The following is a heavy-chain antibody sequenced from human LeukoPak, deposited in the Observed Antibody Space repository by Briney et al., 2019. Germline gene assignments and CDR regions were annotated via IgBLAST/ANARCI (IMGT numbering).Heavy chain of an antibody. V-gene: IGHV4-59*12. Sequence: SETLSLTCTVSGGSISSYYWSWIRQPPGKGLEWIGYIYYSGSTNYNPSLKSRVTISVDTSKNQFSLKLSSVTAADTAIYYCARDSGTTGEVKFDPWGQGTLVTVSS. CDR2: IYYSGST. CDR1: GGSISSYY. CDR3: ARDSGTTGEVKFDP. J-gene: IGHJ5*02. D-gene: IGHD3-10*01.